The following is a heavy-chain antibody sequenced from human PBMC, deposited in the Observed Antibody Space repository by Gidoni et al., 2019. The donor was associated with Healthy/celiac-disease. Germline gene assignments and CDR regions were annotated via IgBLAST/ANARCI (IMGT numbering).Heavy chain of an antibody. V-gene: IGHV1-46*01. Sequence: QVQLVQSGAEVKKPGASVKGSCEASGYTFTSYYMHWVRQAPGQGLEWMGIINPSGGSTSYAQKFQGRVTMTRDTSTSTVYMELSSLRSEDTAVYYCARDQGHDAFDIWGQGTMVTVSS. CDR2: INPSGGST. J-gene: IGHJ3*02. CDR3: ARDQGHDAFDI. CDR1: GYTFTSYY.